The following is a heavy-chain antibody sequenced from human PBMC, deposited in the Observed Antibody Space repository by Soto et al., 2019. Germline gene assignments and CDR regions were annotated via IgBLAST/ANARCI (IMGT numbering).Heavy chain of an antibody. D-gene: IGHD6-19*01. CDR1: GFTFSSYA. V-gene: IGHV3-30-3*01. CDR2: ISYDGSNK. Sequence: PGGSLRLSCAASGFTFSSYAMHWVRQAPGKGLEWVAVISYDGSNKYYADSVKGRFTISRDNSKNTLYLQMNSLRAEDTAVYYCARDMPIAVAPSYGMAVWGQGTTVTVSS. J-gene: IGHJ6*02. CDR3: ARDMPIAVAPSYGMAV.